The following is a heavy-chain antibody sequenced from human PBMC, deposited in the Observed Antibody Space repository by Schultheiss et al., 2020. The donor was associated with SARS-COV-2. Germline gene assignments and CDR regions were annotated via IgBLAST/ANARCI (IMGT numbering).Heavy chain of an antibody. J-gene: IGHJ5*02. CDR3: ARHIADYDWFDP. D-gene: IGHD6-13*01. Sequence: SETLSLTCAVYGGSFSGYYWSWIRQPPGKGLEWIGEINHSGSTNYNPSLKSRVTVSVDTSKNEFSVKLGSVTAADTAVYYCARHIADYDWFDPWGQGTLVTVSS. CDR1: GGSFSGYY. CDR2: INHSGST. V-gene: IGHV4-34*01.